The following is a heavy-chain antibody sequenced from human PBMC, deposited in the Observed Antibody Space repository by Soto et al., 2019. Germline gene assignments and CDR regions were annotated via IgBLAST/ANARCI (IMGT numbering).Heavy chain of an antibody. J-gene: IGHJ4*02. Sequence: PWGSMRLSCPASGFTFSSYAMGWVRQGPGKGLEWVAVVSIGGSTHYADSVRGRFTISRDNSKNTLSLQMNSLTAEDTAVYFCAKRRGAGGHFDYWGQGALVTVSS. V-gene: IGHV3-23*01. D-gene: IGHD2-15*01. CDR3: AKRRGAGGHFDY. CDR1: GFTFSSYA. CDR2: VSIGGST.